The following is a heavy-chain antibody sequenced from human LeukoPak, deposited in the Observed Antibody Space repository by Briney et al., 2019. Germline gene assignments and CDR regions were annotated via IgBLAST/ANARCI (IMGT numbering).Heavy chain of an antibody. CDR2: IYYSGST. J-gene: IGHJ4*02. V-gene: IGHV4-59*01. D-gene: IGHD2-8*01. CDR3: ARASKYRRYCTNGVCYTHTFDY. CDR1: GGSICSYY. Sequence: PSETLSLTCTVSGGSICSYYWSWIRQPPGKGLEWIGYIYYSGSTNYNPSLKSRVTISVDTSKNQFSLKLSSVTAADTAVYYCARASKYRRYCTNGVCYTHTFDYWGQGTLVTVSS.